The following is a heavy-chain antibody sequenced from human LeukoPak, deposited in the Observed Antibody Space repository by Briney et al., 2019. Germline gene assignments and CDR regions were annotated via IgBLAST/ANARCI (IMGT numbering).Heavy chain of an antibody. J-gene: IGHJ5*02. CDR2: IYYSGST. D-gene: IGHD3-22*01. Sequence: PSETLSLTCTVSGGSISSYYWSWIRQPPGKGLEWIGYIYYSGSTNYNPSLKSRVTISVDTSKNQFSLELSSVTAADTAVYYCARGTILEYYYDSSGYYSRWFDPWGQGTLVTVSS. V-gene: IGHV4-59*12. CDR3: ARGTILEYYYDSSGYYSRWFDP. CDR1: GGSISSYY.